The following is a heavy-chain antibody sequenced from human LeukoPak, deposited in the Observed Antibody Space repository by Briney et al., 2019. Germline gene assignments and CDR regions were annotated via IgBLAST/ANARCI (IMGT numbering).Heavy chain of an antibody. J-gene: IGHJ6*02. Sequence: SETLSLTCTVSGASISRNYWSWIRQPPGKGLEWIGYIYYSGSTNYNPSLKSRVTISVDTSKNQFSLKLSSVTVADTAVYYCARHNYGDYDYYYYGMDVWGQGTTVTVSS. V-gene: IGHV4-59*01. CDR2: IYYSGST. CDR1: GASISRNY. D-gene: IGHD4-17*01. CDR3: ARHNYGDYDYYYYGMDV.